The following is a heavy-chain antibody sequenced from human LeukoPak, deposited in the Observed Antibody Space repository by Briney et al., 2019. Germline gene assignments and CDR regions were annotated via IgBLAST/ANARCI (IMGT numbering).Heavy chain of an antibody. V-gene: IGHV4-30-2*01. Sequence: PSQTLSLTCTVSGGSISSGGYYWSWIRQPPGKGLEWIGYIYHSGSTYYNPSLKSRVTISVDRSKNQFSVKLSSVTAADTAVYYCARARTDLSAFDIWGQGTMVTVSS. CDR1: GGSISSGGYY. J-gene: IGHJ3*02. CDR3: ARARTDLSAFDI. CDR2: IYHSGST. D-gene: IGHD1/OR15-1a*01.